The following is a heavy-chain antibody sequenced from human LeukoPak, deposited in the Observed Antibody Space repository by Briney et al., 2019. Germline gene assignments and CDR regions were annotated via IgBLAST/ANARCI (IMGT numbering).Heavy chain of an antibody. CDR2: ISDIGGNT. Sequence: PGGSLRLSCAASGFTFRYYAMSWVRQAPGKGLEWVSSISDIGGNTNYADSVKGRLTISRDNSKNTLYLQMNSLRAEDTAVYYCAKDEEGDCSRARCYRWFDPWGQGTLVAVSS. D-gene: IGHD2-2*01. V-gene: IGHV3-23*01. J-gene: IGHJ5*02. CDR1: GFTFRYYA. CDR3: AKDEEGDCSRARCYRWFDP.